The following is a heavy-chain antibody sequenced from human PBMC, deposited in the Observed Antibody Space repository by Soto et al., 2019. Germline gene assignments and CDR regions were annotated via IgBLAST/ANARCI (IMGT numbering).Heavy chain of an antibody. J-gene: IGHJ4*02. V-gene: IGHV3-53*01. CDR2: IYSGGST. CDR1: VFTVSSNY. CDR3: ARDYSSGWYYFDY. D-gene: IGHD6-19*01. Sequence: SGGGLIQPGGSLRLSCAASVFTVSSNYMSWVRQAPGKGPEWVSVIYSGGSTYYADSVKGRFTISRDNSKNTLYLQMNSLRAEDTAVYYCARDYSSGWYYFDYWGQGTLVTVSS.